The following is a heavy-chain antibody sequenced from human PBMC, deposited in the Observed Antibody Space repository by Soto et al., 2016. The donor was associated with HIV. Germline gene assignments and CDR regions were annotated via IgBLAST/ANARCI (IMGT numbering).Heavy chain of an antibody. CDR2: IRTKGNNYAT. CDR1: GFIFSDSA. V-gene: IGHV3-73*01. J-gene: IGHJ6*03. CDR3: ARDPYYHYMDV. Sequence: EVQLVESGGGLVQPGGSLKLSCAASGFIFSDSAIHWVRQAPGKGLEWVSHIRTKGNNYATAFSASVKGRFTISRDDSKNTAYLQMNSLKTEDTAVYYCARDPYYHYMDVWGKGDHGHRLL.